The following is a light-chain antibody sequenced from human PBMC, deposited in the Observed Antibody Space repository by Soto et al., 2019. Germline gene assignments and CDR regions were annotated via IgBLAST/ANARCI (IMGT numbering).Light chain of an antibody. CDR2: GVS. CDR3: QQFGTSPLVT. Sequence: EIVLTQSPGTLSLSPGETATLSCRASQSVYTKYLAWYQQKPGQAPRLLISGVSTRATGIPDRFSGSGSGTDFTLTISRVEPEDFAVYYCQQFGTSPLVTFGPRT. V-gene: IGKV3-20*01. J-gene: IGKJ3*01. CDR1: QSVYTKY.